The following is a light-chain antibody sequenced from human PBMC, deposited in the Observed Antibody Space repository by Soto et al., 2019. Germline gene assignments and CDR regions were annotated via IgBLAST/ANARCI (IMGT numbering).Light chain of an antibody. V-gene: IGKV3-20*01. J-gene: IGKJ4*01. Sequence: EIVLTQSPGPLSLSPVERATLSCRASQSVSSIYLAWYQQKPGQAPRLLIYGASSRATGIPDRFSGSGSGTDFTLTISRLEPEDFAVYYCQQYGSSPLTFGGGTKVDIK. CDR1: QSVSSIY. CDR2: GAS. CDR3: QQYGSSPLT.